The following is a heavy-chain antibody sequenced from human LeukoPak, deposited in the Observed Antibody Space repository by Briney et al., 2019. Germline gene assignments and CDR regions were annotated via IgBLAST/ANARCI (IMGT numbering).Heavy chain of an antibody. CDR1: GYTFTSFG. V-gene: IGHV1-18*01. CDR2: SSAYNGNT. CDR3: AVITGANPFDY. Sequence: ASVKVSCKASGYTFTSFGISWVRQAPGQGLEWMGWSSAYNGNTNYAQKFQGRVTMTTDTSTSTAYMEVSSLRSEDTAVYYCAVITGANPFDYWGQGTLVTVSS. J-gene: IGHJ4*02. D-gene: IGHD1-26*01.